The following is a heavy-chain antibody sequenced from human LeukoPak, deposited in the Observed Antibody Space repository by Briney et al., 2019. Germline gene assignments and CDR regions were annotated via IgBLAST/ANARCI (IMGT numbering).Heavy chain of an antibody. CDR3: ARTRGYSGYDGGNFDY. CDR2: INPSGGST. CDR1: GYTFTIYH. J-gene: IGHJ4*02. D-gene: IGHD5-12*01. Sequence: VASVTVSCTASGYTFTIYHMHWVRQAPGQGLEWMGIINPSGGSTSYAQKFQGRVTMTRDTSTSKVYMELSSLRSEDTAVYYCARTRGYSGYDGGNFDYWGQGTLVTV. V-gene: IGHV1-46*01.